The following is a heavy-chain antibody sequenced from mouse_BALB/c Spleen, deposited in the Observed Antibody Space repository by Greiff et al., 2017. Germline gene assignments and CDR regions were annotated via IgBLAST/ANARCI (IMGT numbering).Heavy chain of an antibody. J-gene: IGHJ4*01. Sequence: VQLQQSGAELAKPGASVKMSCKASGYTFNSYWMHWVKQRPGQGLEWIGYINPSTGYTEYNQKFKDKATLTADKSSSTAYMQLSSLTSEDSAVYYCARGYDYAMDYWGQGTSVTVSS. CDR3: ARGYDYAMDY. CDR2: INPSTGYT. V-gene: IGHV1-7*01. D-gene: IGHD2-14*01. CDR1: GYTFNSYW.